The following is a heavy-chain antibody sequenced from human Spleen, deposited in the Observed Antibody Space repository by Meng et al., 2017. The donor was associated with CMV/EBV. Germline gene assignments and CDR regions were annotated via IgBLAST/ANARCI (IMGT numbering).Heavy chain of an antibody. CDR1: GIIVSGNY. J-gene: IGHJ6*02. D-gene: IGHD3-16*01. CDR2: IYSGGST. CDR3: ARPLGGYHYNGMDV. Sequence: GESLKISCAASGIIVSGNYMSWVRQAPGKGLEWVSVIYSGGSTYYADSVKGRFTISRDNSENALYLHMNSLRGEDTAVYYCARPLGGYHYNGMDVWGQGTTVTVSS. V-gene: IGHV3-66*02.